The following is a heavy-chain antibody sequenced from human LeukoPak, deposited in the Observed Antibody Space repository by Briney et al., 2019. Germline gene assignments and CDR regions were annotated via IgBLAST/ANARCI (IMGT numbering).Heavy chain of an antibody. CDR3: ARQLETTSWFDY. CDR2: ISPNSGGT. D-gene: IGHD2-2*01. Sequence: ASVKVSCKASGYTFSDYYLHWVRLAPGQGLEWMGRISPNSGGTDYAQKFQGKVTMTRDASISTVYTDLNRLRSDDTAIYYCARQLETTSWFDYWGQGTLAIVSS. CDR1: GYTFSDYY. J-gene: IGHJ4*02. V-gene: IGHV1-2*06.